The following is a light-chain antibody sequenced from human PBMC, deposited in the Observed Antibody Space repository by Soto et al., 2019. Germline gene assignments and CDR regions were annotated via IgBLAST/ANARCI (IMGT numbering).Light chain of an antibody. V-gene: IGLV2-14*01. CDR3: SSFASSSTPYV. CDR2: EVS. CDR1: SSDVGGYDY. J-gene: IGLJ1*01. Sequence: QSALTQPASVSGSPGQSITISCTGTSSDVGGYDYVSWYQQHPDKAPKLMIYEVSNRPSGVSNRFSGSKSDNTASLTISGLQAEDDADYSCSSFASSSTPYVFGTGTKLTVL.